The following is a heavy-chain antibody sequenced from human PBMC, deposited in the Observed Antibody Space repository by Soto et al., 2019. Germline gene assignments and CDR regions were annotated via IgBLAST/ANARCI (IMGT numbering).Heavy chain of an antibody. CDR2: ISGSGGST. V-gene: IGHV3-23*01. D-gene: IGHD2-15*01. J-gene: IGHJ4*02. CDR1: GFTFSSYA. Sequence: EVQLLESGGGLVQPGGSLRLSCAASGFTFSSYAMSWVRQAPGKGLEWVSAISGSGGSTYYADSVKGRFTISRDNSKNTLHLQMNSLRAEDTAVYYCAKDAVVVAATPVSFNYWGQGTLVTVSS. CDR3: AKDAVVVAATPVSFNY.